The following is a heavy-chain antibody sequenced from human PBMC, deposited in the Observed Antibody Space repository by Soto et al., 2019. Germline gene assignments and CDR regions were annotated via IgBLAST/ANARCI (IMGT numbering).Heavy chain of an antibody. Sequence: GGSLRLSCAASRFTFSSYAMSWVRQAPGKGLEWVSAISGSGGSIYYADSVKGRFTISRDNSKNTLYLQMNSLSAEDTAVYYCAKGPARGIGYYFDYWGQGTLVTVSS. J-gene: IGHJ4*02. CDR1: RFTFSSYA. CDR3: AKGPARGIGYYFDY. D-gene: IGHD3-16*02. CDR2: ISGSGGSI. V-gene: IGHV3-23*01.